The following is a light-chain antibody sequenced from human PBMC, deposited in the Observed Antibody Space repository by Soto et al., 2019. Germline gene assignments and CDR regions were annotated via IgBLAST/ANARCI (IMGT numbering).Light chain of an antibody. Sequence: DIQMPQSPSSLSASVEARVIITCRASQGISNHLNWYQQKPGKAPKLLIFHAFSLESGVPSRFSGRGSGTEFTLTISSLQPDDLATYYCQHYNSDAEAFGQGTKWIS. V-gene: IGKV1-5*01. CDR3: QHYNSDAEA. CDR2: HAF. J-gene: IGKJ1*01. CDR1: QGISNH.